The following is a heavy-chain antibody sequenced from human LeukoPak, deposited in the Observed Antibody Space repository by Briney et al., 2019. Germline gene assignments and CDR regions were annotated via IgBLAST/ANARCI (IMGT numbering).Heavy chain of an antibody. V-gene: IGHV3-23*01. D-gene: IGHD4-23*01. CDR3: AKVRWPYSDY. J-gene: IGHJ4*02. CDR1: GFTFSSYA. CDR2: ISASGGST. Sequence: SGGSLRLSCAASGFTFSSYAMSWVRQAPGKGLEWVSTISASGGSTYYADSVKGRFTISRDNSKDTLYLQMNSLRAEDTAVYYCAKVRWPYSDYWGQGTLVTVSS.